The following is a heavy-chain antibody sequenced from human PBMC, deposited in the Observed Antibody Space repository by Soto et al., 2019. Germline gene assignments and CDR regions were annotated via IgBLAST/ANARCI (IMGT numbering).Heavy chain of an antibody. D-gene: IGHD6-13*01. J-gene: IGHJ4*02. CDR1: GFTFSDYY. V-gene: IGHV3-11*01. Sequence: GGSLRLSCAASGFTFSDYYMIWIRQAPGKGLEWVSYISSSGSTIYYADSVKGRFTISRDNAKNSLYLQMNSLRAEDTAVYYCARDPREYSSSWYGLDYWGQGTLVTVSS. CDR2: ISSSGSTI. CDR3: ARDPREYSSSWYGLDY.